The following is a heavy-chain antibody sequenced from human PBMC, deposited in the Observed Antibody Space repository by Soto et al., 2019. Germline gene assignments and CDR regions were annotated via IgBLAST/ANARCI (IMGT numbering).Heavy chain of an antibody. CDR3: ARALGYCTNGVCYRYYYYGMDV. V-gene: IGHV4-59*01. J-gene: IGHJ6*02. Sequence: QVQLQESGPGLVKPSETLSLTCTVSGGSISSYYWSWIRQPPGKELEWMGYNYYSGSTNYNPSLKRRVTISVDTSKNQFSLKLSSVTAADTAVYYCARALGYCTNGVCYRYYYYGMDVWGQVTTVTVSS. CDR2: NYYSGST. D-gene: IGHD2-8*01. CDR1: GGSISSYY.